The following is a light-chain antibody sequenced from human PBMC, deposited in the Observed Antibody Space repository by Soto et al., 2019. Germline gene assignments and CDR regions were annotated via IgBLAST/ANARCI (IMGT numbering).Light chain of an antibody. J-gene: IGLJ2*01. CDR3: CSYAGSNIVI. V-gene: IGLV2-11*01. CDR1: SSDVGAYDY. CDR2: DVT. Sequence: QSVLTQARSVSGSPGQSVTISCTGTSSDVGAYDYVSWYQVHPDKAPKLIIFDVTQRPSGVPDRFSGSKSGRTASLTISGLQADDEADYYCCSYAGSNIVIFGGGTKLTVL.